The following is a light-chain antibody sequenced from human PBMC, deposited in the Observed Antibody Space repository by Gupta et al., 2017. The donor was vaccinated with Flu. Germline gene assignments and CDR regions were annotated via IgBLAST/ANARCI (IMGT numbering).Light chain of an antibody. V-gene: IGKV4-1*01. CDR3: QQDYTTPLT. CDR1: QSVLYSSNNKNF. J-gene: IGKJ1*01. Sequence: DIVMTHSPDSLAVSLGERATINCKSSQSVLYSSNNKNFLAWYQQKPGQPPKLLIYWASTRESGVPDRFSGSGSGTDFSLTISSLRAEDVAVYYCQQDYTTPLTFGEGTKVEIK. CDR2: WAS.